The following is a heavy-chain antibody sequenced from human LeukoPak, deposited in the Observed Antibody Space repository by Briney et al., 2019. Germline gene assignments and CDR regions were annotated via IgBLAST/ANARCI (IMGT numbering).Heavy chain of an antibody. V-gene: IGHV4-38-2*02. CDR1: GYSISSGYY. Sequence: SETLSLTRTVSGYSISSGYYWGWIRQPPGKGLEWIGSIYHSGSTYYNPSLKSRVTISVDTSKNQFSLKLSSVTAADTAVYYCARVQWGYDILTGYYPTLFDYWGQGTLVTVPS. CDR3: ARVQWGYDILTGYYPTLFDY. D-gene: IGHD3-9*01. CDR2: IYHSGST. J-gene: IGHJ4*02.